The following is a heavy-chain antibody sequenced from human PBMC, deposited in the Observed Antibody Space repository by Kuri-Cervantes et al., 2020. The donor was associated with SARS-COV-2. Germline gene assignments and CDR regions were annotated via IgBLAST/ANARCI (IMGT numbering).Heavy chain of an antibody. CDR2: MDLSDSYT. Sequence: KVSCKGSGYSFTSYWISWVRQMPGKGLEWMGRMDLSDSYTNYSPSFQGHVTISVDKSISTAYLQWSSLKASDTAIYYCAGTYSSSSPVYWGQGTLVTVSS. D-gene: IGHD6-6*01. J-gene: IGHJ4*02. V-gene: IGHV5-10-1*01. CDR1: GYSFTSYW. CDR3: AGTYSSSSPVY.